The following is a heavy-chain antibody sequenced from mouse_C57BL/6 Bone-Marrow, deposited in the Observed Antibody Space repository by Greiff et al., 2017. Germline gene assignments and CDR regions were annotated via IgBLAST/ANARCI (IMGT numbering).Heavy chain of an antibody. J-gene: IGHJ3*01. V-gene: IGHV1-63*01. Sequence: QVQLQQSGAELVRPGTSVKMSCKASGYTFTNYWIGWAKQRPGHGLEWIGDIYPGGGYTNYNEKFKGKATLTADKSSSTAYMQFSSLTSEDSAIYYCARSSGGGWFAYWGQGTLVTVSA. CDR1: GYTFTNYW. CDR2: IYPGGGYT. CDR3: ARSSGGGWFAY. D-gene: IGHD3-2*02.